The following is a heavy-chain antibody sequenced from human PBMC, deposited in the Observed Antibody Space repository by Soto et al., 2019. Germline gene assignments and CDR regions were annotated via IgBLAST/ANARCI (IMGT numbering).Heavy chain of an antibody. CDR3: ARDETYYYDGSGYYSSWYYYGMDV. D-gene: IGHD3-22*01. CDR2: ISAFNGNT. V-gene: IGHV1-18*01. Sequence: GASVKVSCKASGYTFTSYGIRWVRQASGRGLEWMGWISAFNGNTNYAQKLQGRVTMTTDTSTSTAYMELRSLRSDDTAVYYCARDETYYYDGSGYYSSWYYYGMDVWG. CDR1: GYTFTSYG. J-gene: IGHJ6*02.